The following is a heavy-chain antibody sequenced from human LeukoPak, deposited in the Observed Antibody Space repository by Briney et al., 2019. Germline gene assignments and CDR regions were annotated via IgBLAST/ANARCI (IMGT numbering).Heavy chain of an antibody. J-gene: IGHJ4*02. CDR3: AREGMAVGFARFPIFNY. CDR2: IYYSGST. D-gene: IGHD6-19*01. Sequence: SETLSLTCTVSGGSISSYYWNRIRQSPGRGLEWIGDIYYSGSTNYNPSLKSRVTISVDTSKNQFSLRLTSVTAADTAVYYCAREGMAVGFARFPIFNYWGQGTLVTVSS. CDR1: GGSISSYY. V-gene: IGHV4-59*01.